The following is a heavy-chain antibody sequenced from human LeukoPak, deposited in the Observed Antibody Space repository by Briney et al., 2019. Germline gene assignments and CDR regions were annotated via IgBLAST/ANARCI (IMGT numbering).Heavy chain of an antibody. J-gene: IGHJ4*02. CDR3: ARDDSGYSYGTFDY. D-gene: IGHD5-18*01. V-gene: IGHV4-4*07. CDR2: IYTSGST. CDR1: GGPISSYY. Sequence: PSETLSLTCTVSGGPISSYYWSWIRQPAGKGLEWIGRIYTSGSTNYNPSLKSRVTMSVDTSKNQFSLKLGSVTAADTAVYYCARDDSGYSYGTFDYWGQGTLVTVSS.